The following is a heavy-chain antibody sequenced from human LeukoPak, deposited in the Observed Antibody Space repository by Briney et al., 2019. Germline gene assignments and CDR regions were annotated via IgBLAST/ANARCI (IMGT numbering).Heavy chain of an antibody. D-gene: IGHD5-18*01. CDR3: ARAGDRYSYGYLYC. Sequence: GGSLRLSCAASGFTFSSYWMHWVRQAPGKGLVWVSRINSDGSSTSYADSVKGRFTISGDNAKNTLYLQMNSLRAEDTAVYYCARAGDRYSYGYLYCWGQGTLVAVSS. J-gene: IGHJ4*02. V-gene: IGHV3-74*01. CDR1: GFTFSSYW. CDR2: INSDGSST.